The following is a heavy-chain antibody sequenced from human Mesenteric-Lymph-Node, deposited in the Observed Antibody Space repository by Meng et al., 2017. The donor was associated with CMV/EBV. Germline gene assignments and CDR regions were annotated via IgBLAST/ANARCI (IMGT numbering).Heavy chain of an antibody. CDR1: GFIFSNYA. Sequence: LSLTCAASGFIFSNYAMHWVRQAPGKGLEWVAVAPHDGTNIYYADSVKGRFTISRENSMNTMYLQMNSLRAEDSGVYFCARDSRLSPFDYWGQGTLVTVSS. J-gene: IGHJ4*02. D-gene: IGHD5/OR15-5a*01. CDR3: ARDSRLSPFDY. V-gene: IGHV3-30-3*01. CDR2: APHDGTNI.